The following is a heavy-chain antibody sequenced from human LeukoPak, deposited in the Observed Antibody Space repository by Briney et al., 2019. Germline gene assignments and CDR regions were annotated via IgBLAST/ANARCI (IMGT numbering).Heavy chain of an antibody. D-gene: IGHD5-18*01. V-gene: IGHV1-2*04. CDR3: AREGRGYSYGSADY. Sequence: ASVKVSCKASGYTFTGYYMHWVRQAPGQGLEWMGWINPNSGGTNYAQKFQGWVTVTRDTSISTAYMELSRLRSDDTAVYYCAREGRGYSYGSADYWGQGTLVTVSS. CDR2: INPNSGGT. CDR1: GYTFTGYY. J-gene: IGHJ4*02.